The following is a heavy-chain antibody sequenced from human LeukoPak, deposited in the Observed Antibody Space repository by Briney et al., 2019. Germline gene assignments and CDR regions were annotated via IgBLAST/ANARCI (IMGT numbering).Heavy chain of an antibody. CDR2: INHSGST. V-gene: IGHV4-34*01. J-gene: IGHJ4*02. CDR1: GGSFSGHS. Sequence: SETLSLTCAVYGGSFSGHSWTWIRQPPGKGLEWIGEINHSGSTNYNPSLKSRVTISVDRSKNQFSLKLSSVTAADTAVYYCARDRPGYWGQGTLVTVSS. CDR3: ARDRPGY.